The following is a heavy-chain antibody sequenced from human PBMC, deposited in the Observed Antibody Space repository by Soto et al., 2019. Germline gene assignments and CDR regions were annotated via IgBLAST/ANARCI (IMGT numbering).Heavy chain of an antibody. CDR3: ARVWLMVRGVANRLGP. CDR1: GGSVSSSD. D-gene: IGHD3-10*01. V-gene: IGHV4-59*02. Sequence: LQTRPLACTVCGGSVSSSDWSCTRQPPGKGLEWIGYSFHTGSTNYSPSLKSRVNMSVDTSNNQFSLKLTSVTAADTAVSYCARVWLMVRGVANRLGPWGQGTLVSVS. J-gene: IGHJ5*02. CDR2: SFHTGST.